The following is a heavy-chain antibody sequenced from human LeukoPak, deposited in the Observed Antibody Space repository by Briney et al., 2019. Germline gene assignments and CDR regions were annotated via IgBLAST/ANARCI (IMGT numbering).Heavy chain of an antibody. CDR1: GFTVSSNY. CDR3: ARANWGHPMYYFDY. Sequence: GGSLRLSCAASGFTVSSNYMSRVRQPPGKGLEWVSIIFSGGSTYYADSLKGRFTISRDNSKNTLYLQMNSLRAEDTAVYYCARANWGHPMYYFDYWGQGTLVTVSS. D-gene: IGHD7-27*01. CDR2: IFSGGST. J-gene: IGHJ4*02. V-gene: IGHV3-66*01.